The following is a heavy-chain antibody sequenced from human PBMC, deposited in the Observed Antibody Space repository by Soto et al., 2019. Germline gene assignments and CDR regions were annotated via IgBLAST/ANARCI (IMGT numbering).Heavy chain of an antibody. D-gene: IGHD3-16*02. CDR1: GYSFTNYF. Sequence: QVQLVQSGAEVKKPGASVKVSCKASGYSFTNYFMHWVRQAPGQGLEWMGFINPSGGYTSYAEKFQGRVTMTEDTSTRTIYMELRSLRSEDTAVYFCARAHPPPHSYPFDYWGREPCSPSPQ. CDR3: ARAHPPPHSYPFDY. CDR2: INPSGGYT. J-gene: IGHJ4*02. V-gene: IGHV1-46*03.